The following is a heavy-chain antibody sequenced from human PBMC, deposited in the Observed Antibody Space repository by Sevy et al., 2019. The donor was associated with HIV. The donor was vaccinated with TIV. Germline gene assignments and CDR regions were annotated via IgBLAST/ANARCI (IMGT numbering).Heavy chain of an antibody. CDR2: IYPADSDT. V-gene: IGHV5-51*01. Sequence: KSGESLKISCKGSGYSFTNFWIGWVSQMPGKGLEWMGMIYPADSDTRYSPSFQGQVTISADKYTSTAYLQWASLKASDTAMYYCARPRGHSSSGWFDPWGQGTLVTVSS. CDR3: ARPRGHSSSGWFDP. CDR1: GYSFTNFW. D-gene: IGHD3-10*01. J-gene: IGHJ5*02.